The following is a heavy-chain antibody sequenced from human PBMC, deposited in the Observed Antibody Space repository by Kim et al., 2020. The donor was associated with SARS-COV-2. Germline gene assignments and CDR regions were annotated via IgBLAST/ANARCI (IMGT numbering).Heavy chain of an antibody. J-gene: IGHJ4*02. V-gene: IGHV3-23*03. CDR2: IYSGGSRT. D-gene: IGHD1-26*01. Sequence: GGSLRLSCAASGFTFSSYAMSWVRQAPGKGLEWVSVIYSGGSRTYYADSVKGRFTISRDNSKNTLYLQMNSLRAEDTAVYYCATHLNFKWVLLLYFDYWGQGTLVTVSS. CDR3: ATHLNFKWVLLLYFDY. CDR1: GFTFSSYA.